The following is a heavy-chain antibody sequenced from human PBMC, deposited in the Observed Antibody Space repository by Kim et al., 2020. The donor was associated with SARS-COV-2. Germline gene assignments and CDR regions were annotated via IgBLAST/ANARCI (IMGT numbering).Heavy chain of an antibody. Sequence: SETLSLTCAVYGGSFSGYYWSWIRQPPGKGLEWIGEINHSGSTNYNPSLKSRVTISVDTSKNQFSLKLSSVTAADTAVYYCARAGITMVRGVIPFRFDPWGQGTLVTVSS. V-gene: IGHV4-34*01. CDR3: ARAGITMVRGVIPFRFDP. D-gene: IGHD3-10*01. CDR2: INHSGST. J-gene: IGHJ5*02. CDR1: GGSFSGYY.